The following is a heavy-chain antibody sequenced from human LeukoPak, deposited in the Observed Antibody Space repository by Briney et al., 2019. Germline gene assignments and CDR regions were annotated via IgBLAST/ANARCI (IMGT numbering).Heavy chain of an antibody. Sequence: GGSLRLSCAASGFTFSTYWMSWVRQAPGKGLEWVANTKEDGGEKYYVDSVKGRFTISRDNAKNSLYLQMNSLRAEDTAVYYCARRAGAYSHPYDYWGQGTLVTVSS. CDR1: GFTFSTYW. J-gene: IGHJ4*02. CDR2: TKEDGGEK. CDR3: ARRAGAYSHPYDY. V-gene: IGHV3-7*01. D-gene: IGHD4/OR15-4a*01.